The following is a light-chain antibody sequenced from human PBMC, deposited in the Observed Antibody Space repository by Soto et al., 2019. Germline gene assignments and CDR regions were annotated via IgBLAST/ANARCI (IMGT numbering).Light chain of an antibody. CDR2: DVS. J-gene: IGLJ1*01. Sequence: QSALTQPASVSGSPGQLITISCTGTSSDVGGSNYVSWYQQLPGKAPKLMIYDVSDRPSGVSNRFSGSKSGNTASLTISGLQAEDEADYYCSSYTSSSLYVFGTGTKLTVL. V-gene: IGLV2-14*01. CDR3: SSYTSSSLYV. CDR1: SSDVGGSNY.